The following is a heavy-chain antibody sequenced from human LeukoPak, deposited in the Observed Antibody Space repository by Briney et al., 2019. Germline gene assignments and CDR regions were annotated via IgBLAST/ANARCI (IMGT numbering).Heavy chain of an antibody. CDR2: IYYSGST. D-gene: IGHD6-19*01. Sequence: SETLSLTCTVSGGSLSSSSYYWSWIRQHPGKGLEWIGYIYYSGSTYYNPSLKSRVTISVDTSKNQFSLKLSSVTAADTAVYYCARDSSGWYRGFDYWGQGTLVTVSS. J-gene: IGHJ4*02. V-gene: IGHV4-31*03. CDR1: GGSLSSSSYY. CDR3: ARDSSGWYRGFDY.